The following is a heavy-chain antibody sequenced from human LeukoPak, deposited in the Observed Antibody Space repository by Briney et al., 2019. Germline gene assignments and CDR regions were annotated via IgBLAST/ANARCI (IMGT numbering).Heavy chain of an antibody. V-gene: IGHV4-34*01. CDR1: GGSFSGYY. CDR3: ARGNNIVVVPAADFDY. CDR2: INHSGST. D-gene: IGHD2-2*01. J-gene: IGHJ4*02. Sequence: KTSATRSLTCAVYGGSFSGYYWSWIRQPPGKGLEWIGEINHSGSTNYNPSLKSRVTISVDTSKNQFSLKLSSVTAADTAVYYCARGNNIVVVPAADFDYWGQGTLVTVSS.